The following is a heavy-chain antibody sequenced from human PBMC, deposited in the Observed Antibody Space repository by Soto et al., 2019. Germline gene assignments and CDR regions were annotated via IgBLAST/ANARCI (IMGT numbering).Heavy chain of an antibody. CDR2: RNHSGMT. J-gene: IGHJ4*02. D-gene: IGHD3-3*01. Sequence: SENLCLTCGVYGGSFSGYHWRWIRQPPWKGLDWIVERNHSGMTNYNPSLKSRVTISVDTSKNQCDLKLSSVTAADTGVYYCARSGGTRYYDFWRRFPKHFDYWGQGPLVTVS. CDR3: ARSGGTRYYDFWRRFPKHFDY. V-gene: IGHV4-34*10. CDR1: GGSFSGYH.